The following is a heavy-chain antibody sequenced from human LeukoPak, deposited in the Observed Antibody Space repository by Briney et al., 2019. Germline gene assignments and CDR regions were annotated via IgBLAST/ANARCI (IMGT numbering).Heavy chain of an antibody. D-gene: IGHD1-7*01. CDR1: GFTFRSYS. CDR3: AREENYKVDY. V-gene: IGHV3-21*01. Sequence: GGSLRLSCAASGFTFRSYSVNWVRQAPGKGLEWVSSISSSSGYIYYADSVKGRFTISRDNAKKSLYLQMNSLRAEDTAVYYCAREENYKVDYWGQGTLVTVSS. CDR2: ISSSSGYI. J-gene: IGHJ4*02.